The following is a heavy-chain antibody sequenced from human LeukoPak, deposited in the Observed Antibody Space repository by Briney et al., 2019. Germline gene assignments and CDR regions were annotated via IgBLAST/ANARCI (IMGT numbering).Heavy chain of an antibody. Sequence: GGSLRLSCATSGFTFSSYAMSWVRQAPGKGLEWVSAISGSGGSTYYADSVKGRFTISRDNSKNTLYLQMNSLRAEDTAVYYCAPLGFVVVPAALSLPFDYWGQGTLVTVSS. CDR2: ISGSGGST. D-gene: IGHD2-2*01. V-gene: IGHV3-23*01. CDR3: APLGFVVVPAALSLPFDY. CDR1: GFTFSSYA. J-gene: IGHJ4*02.